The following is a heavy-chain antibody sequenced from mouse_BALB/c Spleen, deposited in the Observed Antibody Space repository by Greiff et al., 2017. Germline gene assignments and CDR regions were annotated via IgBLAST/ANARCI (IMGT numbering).Heavy chain of an antibody. CDR1: GYTFTSYW. V-gene: IGHV1-5*01. D-gene: IGHD1-1*01. CDR3: TRGADCGSSFLAY. J-gene: IGHJ3*01. CDR2: IYPGNSDT. Sequence: VQLQQSGTVLARPGASVKMSCKASGYTFTSYWMHWVKQRPGQGLEWIGAIYPGNSDTSYNQKFKGKAKLTAVTSTSTAYMELSSLTNEDSAVYYCTRGADCGSSFLAYWGQGTLVTVSA.